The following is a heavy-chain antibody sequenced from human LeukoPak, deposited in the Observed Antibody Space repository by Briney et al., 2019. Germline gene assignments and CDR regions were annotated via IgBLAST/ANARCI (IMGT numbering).Heavy chain of an antibody. Sequence: SETLSLTCAVSGYSISSGHYWGWIRQPPGKGLEWIGYIYYSGTTNYNPSLKSRVTISVDTSKKQISLKLSSVTAADTAVYYCARNYGSGSYYSYYYMDVWGKGTTVTVSS. J-gene: IGHJ6*03. CDR2: IYYSGTT. D-gene: IGHD3-10*01. CDR3: ARNYGSGSYYSYYYMDV. CDR1: GYSISSGHY. V-gene: IGHV4-38-2*01.